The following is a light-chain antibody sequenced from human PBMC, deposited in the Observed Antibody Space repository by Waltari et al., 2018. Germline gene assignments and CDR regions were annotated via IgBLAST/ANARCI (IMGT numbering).Light chain of an antibody. CDR2: DVS. J-gene: IGKJ1*01. CDR1: QSLGRY. Sequence: EIVLTQSPGTVSLSPGERATLSCRASQSLGRYLAWYQQKPGQAPRLLIYDVSTRATGIPDRFSGSGSGTDFSLVISRLEPEDFAVYYCQKYVNLPATFGQGTKVEIK. CDR3: QKYVNLPAT. V-gene: IGKV3-20*01.